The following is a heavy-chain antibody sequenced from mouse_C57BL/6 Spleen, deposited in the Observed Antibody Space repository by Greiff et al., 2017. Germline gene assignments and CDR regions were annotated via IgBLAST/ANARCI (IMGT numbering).Heavy chain of an antibody. J-gene: IGHJ2*01. D-gene: IGHD2-4*01. Sequence: VQLQQSGAELVKPGASVKLSCKASGYTFTGYWMHWVKQRPGQGLEWIGDINPGNGGTKYNEKFKSKATLTVDKSSSTAYMQLSSLTSEDSAVYYCARGGDDYDVDYWGQGTTLTVSS. V-gene: IGHV1-53*01. CDR2: INPGNGGT. CDR3: ARGGDDYDVDY. CDR1: GYTFTGYW.